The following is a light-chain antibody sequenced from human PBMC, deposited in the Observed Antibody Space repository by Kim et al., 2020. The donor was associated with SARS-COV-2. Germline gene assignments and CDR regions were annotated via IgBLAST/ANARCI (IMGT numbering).Light chain of an antibody. CDR1: SNDVGSYNY. CDR3: GSYTRSSTSV. CDR2: DVT. Sequence: GQSITISCTGTSNDVGSYNYVSWYQQKPGDAPKLMISDVTKRPSGVPDRFSGSKSGNTASLTISGLQPEDEADYYCGSYTRSSTSVFGTGTKVTVL. J-gene: IGLJ1*01. V-gene: IGLV2-14*04.